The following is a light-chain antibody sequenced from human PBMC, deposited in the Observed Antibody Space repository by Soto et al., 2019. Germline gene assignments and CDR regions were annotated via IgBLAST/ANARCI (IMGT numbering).Light chain of an antibody. CDR2: DVS. J-gene: IGLJ2*01. Sequence: QSVLTQPASVSGSPGQSITISCTGTSSDVGGYNYVSWYQQHPGKAPKLMIYDVSNRPSGVSNRFSGSKSGNTASLTISGLQAEDEADYYCSSYTSSSTYVVFGGGTKL. V-gene: IGLV2-14*01. CDR1: SSDVGGYNY. CDR3: SSYTSSSTYVV.